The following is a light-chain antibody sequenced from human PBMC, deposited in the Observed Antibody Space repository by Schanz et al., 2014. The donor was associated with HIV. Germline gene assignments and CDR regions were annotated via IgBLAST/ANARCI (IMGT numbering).Light chain of an antibody. V-gene: IGKV3-20*01. CDR2: AAS. CDR3: QHYGSS. Sequence: EIVVTQSPGTLSLSPGERATLSCRASQSVSSNYLAWYQQKPGQAPRLLIYAASRRATGIPDRFSGRGSGTDFTLTISRLEPEDFAVYYCQHYGSSFGPGTKVDIK. CDR1: QSVSSNY. J-gene: IGKJ3*01.